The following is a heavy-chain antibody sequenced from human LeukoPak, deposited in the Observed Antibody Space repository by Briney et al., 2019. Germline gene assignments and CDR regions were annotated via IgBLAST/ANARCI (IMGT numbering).Heavy chain of an antibody. CDR3: TTAQYYYDSSGYYVLDY. V-gene: IGHV3-15*01. CDR1: GFTFSSYA. J-gene: IGHJ4*02. Sequence: GGSLRLSCAASGFTFSSYAMSWVRQAPGEGLEWVGRIKSKTDGGTTDYAAPVKGRFTISRDDSKNTLYLQMNSLKTEDTAVYYCTTAQYYYDSSGYYVLDYWGQGTLVTVSS. CDR2: IKSKTDGGTT. D-gene: IGHD3-22*01.